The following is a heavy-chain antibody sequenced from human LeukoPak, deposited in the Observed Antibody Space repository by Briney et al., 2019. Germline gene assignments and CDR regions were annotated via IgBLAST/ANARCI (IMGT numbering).Heavy chain of an antibody. CDR3: ARSPEDGEDAFDI. CDR1: GYTFTSYY. CDR2: INPNSGGT. J-gene: IGHJ3*02. Sequence: ASVKVSCKASGYTFTSYYMHWVRQAPGQGLEWMGWINPNSGGTNYAQKFQGWVTMTRDTSISTAYMELSRLRSDDTAVYYCARSPEDGEDAFDIWGQGTMVTVSS. V-gene: IGHV1-2*04. D-gene: IGHD4-17*01.